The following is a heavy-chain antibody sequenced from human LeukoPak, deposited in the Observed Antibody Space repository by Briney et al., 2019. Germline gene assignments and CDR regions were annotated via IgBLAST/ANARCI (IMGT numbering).Heavy chain of an antibody. D-gene: IGHD5-24*01. Sequence: GGSLRLSCAASGFTFSSDWMSWVRQAPGKGLEWVANIKQDGSEKYYVDSVKGRFTISRDNAKNTLYLQMNSLRAEDTAVYYCARGGYNHGFDIWGQGTMVTVSS. V-gene: IGHV3-7*01. CDR2: IKQDGSEK. J-gene: IGHJ3*02. CDR1: GFTFSSDW. CDR3: ARGGYNHGFDI.